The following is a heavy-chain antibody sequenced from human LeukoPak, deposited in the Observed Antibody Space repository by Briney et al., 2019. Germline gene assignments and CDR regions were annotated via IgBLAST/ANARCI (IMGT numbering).Heavy chain of an antibody. J-gene: IGHJ4*02. D-gene: IGHD2-2*01. CDR2: ILYDGSNK. Sequence: PGGSLRLSCAASGFTFSSYGMHWVRQAPGKGLEWVAIILYDGSNKYYADSVKGRFTISRDNSKNTLYLQMNSLRAEDTAVYYCAKVRVYCSSTSCYEDYWGQGTLVTVSS. CDR3: AKVRVYCSSTSCYEDY. V-gene: IGHV3-30*02. CDR1: GFTFSSYG.